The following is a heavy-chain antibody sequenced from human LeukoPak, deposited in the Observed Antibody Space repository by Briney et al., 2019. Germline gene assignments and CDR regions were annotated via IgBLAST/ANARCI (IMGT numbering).Heavy chain of an antibody. J-gene: IGHJ4*02. CDR2: MNPNSGNT. CDR3: ARGGGHDILTGLPEFDY. V-gene: IGHV1-8*01. CDR1: GYTFTSYD. D-gene: IGHD3-9*01. Sequence: ASVKVSCKASGYTFTSYDINWVRQATGQGLEWMGWMNPNSGNTGYAQKFQGRVTMTRNTSISTAYMELSSLRSEDTAVYYCARGGGHDILTGLPEFDYWGQGTLVTVSS.